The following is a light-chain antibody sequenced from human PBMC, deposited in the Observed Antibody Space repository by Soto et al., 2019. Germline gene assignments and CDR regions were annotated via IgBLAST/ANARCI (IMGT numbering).Light chain of an antibody. V-gene: IGKV3-20*01. CDR2: GAS. J-gene: IGKJ1*01. CDR3: QHYGSSPRT. Sequence: IVLTQSPGALSLSPGERATLSCGASQSVSSSYLAGYQQKPGQAPRLLIYGASTRATGIPDRFSGSGSGTDFTLTISRLEPEDFAVDYCQHYGSSPRTFGQGTKAEIK. CDR1: QSVSSSY.